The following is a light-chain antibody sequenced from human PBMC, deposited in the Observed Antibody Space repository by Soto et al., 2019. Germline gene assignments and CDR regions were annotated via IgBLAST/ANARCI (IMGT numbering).Light chain of an antibody. J-gene: IGKJ5*01. Sequence: DIQMTQSPSSVSASVGDRVTITCRASQDIRSWLAWYQQKPGKAPKFLIYAASTLQSGVPSRFSGSGSGTECTLTISNLQPEDFATYFCQQAYSWPITFGQGTRLEIK. V-gene: IGKV1-12*01. CDR2: AAS. CDR1: QDIRSW. CDR3: QQAYSWPIT.